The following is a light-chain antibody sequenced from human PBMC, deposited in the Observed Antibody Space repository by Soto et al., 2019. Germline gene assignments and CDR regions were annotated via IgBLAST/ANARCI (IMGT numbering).Light chain of an antibody. CDR1: QGISSY. CDR3: QQYYSYPRT. Sequence: AIRMTQSPSSFSASTGDRVTITCRASQGISSYLAWYQQKPGKAPKLLIYAASTLQSGVPSRFSGSGSGTDFTLTISCLQSEAFETCYPQQYYSYPRTFGHGTRVDIK. V-gene: IGKV1-8*01. CDR2: AAS. J-gene: IGKJ1*01.